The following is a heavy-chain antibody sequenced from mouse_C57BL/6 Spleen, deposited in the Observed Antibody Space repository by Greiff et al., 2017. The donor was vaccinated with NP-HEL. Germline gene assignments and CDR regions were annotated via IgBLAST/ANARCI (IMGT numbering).Heavy chain of an antibody. D-gene: IGHD2-3*01. CDR2: IYPGNVNT. J-gene: IGHJ2*01. Sequence: VQLQQSGPELVKPGASVRISCKASGYTFTSYYIHWVKQRPGQGLEWIGWIYPGNVNTKYNEKFKGKATLTADKSSSTAYMQLSSLTSEDSAVYFCAKGKDGYLDYWGQGTTLTVSS. V-gene: IGHV1S56*01. CDR1: GYTFTSYY. CDR3: AKGKDGYLDY.